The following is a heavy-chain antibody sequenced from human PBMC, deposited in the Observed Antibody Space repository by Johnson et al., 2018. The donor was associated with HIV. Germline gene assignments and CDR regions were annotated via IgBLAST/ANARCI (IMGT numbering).Heavy chain of an antibody. D-gene: IGHD3-22*01. CDR1: GFIFRNYA. Sequence: QVQLVESGGGVVQPGRSLRLSCVASGFIFRNYAIHWVRQAPGKGLEWVAVIWYDGSNKYYADSVKGRFTISRDNSKNTVYLQMNSLRAEDTAVYYCARDRAHYYDSSGYYESGAFDIWGQGTMVTVSS. V-gene: IGHV3-33*01. CDR2: IWYDGSNK. J-gene: IGHJ3*02. CDR3: ARDRAHYYDSSGYYESGAFDI.